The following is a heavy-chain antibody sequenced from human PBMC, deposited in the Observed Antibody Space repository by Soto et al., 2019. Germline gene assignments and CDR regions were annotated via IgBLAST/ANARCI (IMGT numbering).Heavy chain of an antibody. CDR2: ISYDGSNK. J-gene: IGHJ4*02. CDR1: GFTFSSYA. D-gene: IGHD3-9*01. V-gene: IGHV3-30-3*01. Sequence: PGGSLRLSCAASGFTFSSYAMHWVRQAPGKGLEWVAVISYDGSNKYYADSVKGRFTISRDNSKNTLYLQMNSLRAEDTAVYYCARALLIDWLSSFDYWGQGTLVTVSS. CDR3: ARALLIDWLSSFDY.